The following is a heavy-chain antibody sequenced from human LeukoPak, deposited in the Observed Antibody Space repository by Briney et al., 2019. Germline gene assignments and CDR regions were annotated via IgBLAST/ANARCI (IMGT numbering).Heavy chain of an antibody. D-gene: IGHD1-26*01. CDR2: INQDGSEK. J-gene: IGHJ4*02. Sequence: GGSLRHSCAVSGSTSSRNFMSWVRQTPEKGLEWVANINQDGSEKNYVDSVKGRFTISRDNAKNSLFLQMNSLRAEDTAIYYCASGAGWESGYWGQGTLVTVSS. CDR3: ASGAGWESGY. CDR1: GSTSSRNF. V-gene: IGHV3-7*01.